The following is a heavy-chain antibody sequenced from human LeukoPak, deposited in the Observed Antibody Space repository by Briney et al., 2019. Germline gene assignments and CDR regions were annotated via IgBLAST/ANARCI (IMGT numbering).Heavy chain of an antibody. D-gene: IGHD3-16*01. J-gene: IGHJ6*02. CDR1: GFTFSTYS. V-gene: IGHV3-21*01. Sequence: GGSLRLSCAASGFTFSTYSMKWVRQAPGKGLEWVSSISSDSNYRFYADSLKGRFTISRDNAKNSLYLQMLSLRAEDTAVYYCARVAFGLYVMDVWGQGTTVAVSS. CDR2: ISSDSNYR. CDR3: ARVAFGLYVMDV.